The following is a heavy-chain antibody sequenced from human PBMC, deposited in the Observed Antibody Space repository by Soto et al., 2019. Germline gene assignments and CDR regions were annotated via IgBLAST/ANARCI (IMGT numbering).Heavy chain of an antibody. D-gene: IGHD3-3*01. J-gene: IGHJ4*02. CDR2: ITDSSDTV. Sequence: PGGSLRLSCVASGFYFSNYNMNWVRQAPGKGLEWVSYITDSSDTVHYADSVRGRFTISRDNAESSLYLQMNSLRDEDTAVYFCARDFGHGYYLDYWGRGTLVTVSS. CDR3: ARDFGHGYYLDY. CDR1: GFYFSNYN. V-gene: IGHV3-48*02.